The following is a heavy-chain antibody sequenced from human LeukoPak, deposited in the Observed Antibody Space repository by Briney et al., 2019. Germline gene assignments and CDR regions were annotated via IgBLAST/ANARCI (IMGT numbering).Heavy chain of an antibody. CDR2: IYYSGST. V-gene: IGHV4-59*01. CDR3: ARVAQGYYYYYYMDV. CDR1: GGSIGSYY. Sequence: SETLSLTCTVSGGSIGSYYWSWIRQPPGKGLEWIGYIYYSGSTNYNPSLKSRVTISVDTSKNQFSLKLSSVTAADTAVYYCARVAQGYYYYYYMDVWGKGTTVTVSS. J-gene: IGHJ6*03.